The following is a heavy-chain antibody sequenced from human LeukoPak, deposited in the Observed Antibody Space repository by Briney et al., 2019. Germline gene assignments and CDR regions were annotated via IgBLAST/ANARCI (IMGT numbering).Heavy chain of an antibody. CDR2: INHSGTT. CDR1: GGSFSGYY. CDR3: ARGVHCSGGSCYFY. D-gene: IGHD2-15*01. V-gene: IGHV4-34*01. J-gene: IGHJ4*02. Sequence: KSSQTQSLTWAVYGGSFSGYYWSWVRQPPGKGLEWLGEINHSGTTNYNPSLKSRVPIPVDTSKNQFYLKRSSVTAAYTAVYYCARGVHCSGGSCYFYWGQGTLVTVSS.